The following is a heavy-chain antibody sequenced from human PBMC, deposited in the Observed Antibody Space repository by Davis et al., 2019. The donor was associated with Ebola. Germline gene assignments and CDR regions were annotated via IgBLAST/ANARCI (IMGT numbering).Heavy chain of an antibody. D-gene: IGHD6-13*01. J-gene: IGHJ5*02. Sequence: AASVKVSCKASGYTFTSYAMHWVRQAPGQRLEWMGWINAGNGNTKYSQKFQGRVTITRDTSASTAYMELSSLRSEDTAVYYCARASAAGTGWFDPWGQGTLVTVSS. CDR1: GYTFTSYA. CDR3: ARASAAGTGWFDP. V-gene: IGHV1-3*01. CDR2: INAGNGNT.